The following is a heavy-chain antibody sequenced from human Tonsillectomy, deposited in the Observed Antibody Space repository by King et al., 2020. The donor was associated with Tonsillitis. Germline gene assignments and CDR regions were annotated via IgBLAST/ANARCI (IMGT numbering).Heavy chain of an antibody. CDR2: MYYSGTI. V-gene: IGHV4-39*01. Sequence: QLQESGPGVVKPSETLSLTCTVSGGSISSSDQYWAWIRQPPGKGLDWIGYMYYSGTIFYNPSLKSRITISGGTSENRFSLKLSSVTAADTAVYFCARSVSGSFDYWGQGALVTVSS. D-gene: IGHD1-26*01. CDR1: GGSISSSDQY. J-gene: IGHJ4*02. CDR3: ARSVSGSFDY.